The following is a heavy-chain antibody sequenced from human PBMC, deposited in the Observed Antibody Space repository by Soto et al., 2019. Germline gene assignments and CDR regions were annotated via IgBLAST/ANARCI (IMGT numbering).Heavy chain of an antibody. V-gene: IGHV3-23*01. CDR1: GFTFSAYA. J-gene: IGHJ6*02. CDR3: PVGIYYDGWDG. Sequence: EVQLLESGGGLVQPGGSLRLSCAASGFTFSAYAMIWVRQAPGKGLEWVSTISSRGDSTYYADSVKGRFTISRDNSKNTVYLQMNNLRAEDTARYYCPVGIYYDGWDGWGQGNTVPVSS. CDR2: ISSRGDST. D-gene: IGHD3-3*01.